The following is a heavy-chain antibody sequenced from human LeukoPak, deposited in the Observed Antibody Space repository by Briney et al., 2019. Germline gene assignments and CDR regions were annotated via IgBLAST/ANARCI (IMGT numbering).Heavy chain of an antibody. CDR1: GFTFSSYA. Sequence: PGGSLRLSCAASGFTFSSYAMSWVRQAPGEGLEWVPAISGSGGSTYYADSVKGRFTISRDNSKNTLYLQMNSLRAEDTAVYYCAKSVDTAMVPPFDYRGQGTLVTVSS. D-gene: IGHD5-18*01. V-gene: IGHV3-23*01. CDR3: AKSVDTAMVPPFDY. CDR2: ISGSGGST. J-gene: IGHJ4*02.